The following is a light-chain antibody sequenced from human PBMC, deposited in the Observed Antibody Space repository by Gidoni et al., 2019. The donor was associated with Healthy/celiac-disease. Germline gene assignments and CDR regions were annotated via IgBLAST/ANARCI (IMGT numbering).Light chain of an antibody. J-gene: IGLJ3*02. CDR1: SSDVGGYNY. CDR2: AFS. Sequence: QSALTQPASVSGSPGQTITISCTGTSSDVGGYNYVSWYQQHPCNAPKLMIYAFSNRPSGVSHRFSGSQSGNPASLTISVLQAEDEAAYYCSSYTSSSTPLFGGGTKLPVL. CDR3: SSYTSSSTPL. V-gene: IGLV2-14*01.